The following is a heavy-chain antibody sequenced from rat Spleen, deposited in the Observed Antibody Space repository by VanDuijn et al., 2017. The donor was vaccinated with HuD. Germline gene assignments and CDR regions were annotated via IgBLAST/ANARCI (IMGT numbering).Heavy chain of an antibody. Sequence: EVQLQESGPGLVKPSQSLSLTCSVTGDSITSSYRWNWIRKFPGNKLDWMGYINSAGSTNYNPSLKSRISITRDTSRNQFFLQLKYVTTEDTATFYCARSDYYYSNYIPFAFWGQGTLVTVSS. CDR1: GDSITSSYR. D-gene: IGHD1-2*01. V-gene: IGHV3-3*01. CDR2: INSAGST. CDR3: ARSDYYYSNYIPFAF. J-gene: IGHJ3*01.